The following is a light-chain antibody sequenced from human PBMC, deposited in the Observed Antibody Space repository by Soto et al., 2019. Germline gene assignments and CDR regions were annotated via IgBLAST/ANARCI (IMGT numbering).Light chain of an antibody. J-gene: IGKJ4*01. CDR1: QSLSKY. CDR2: DAS. Sequence: EIVLTQSPATLSLSPGERATLSCRASQSLSKYLAWYQQKPGQAPRLLMYDASNRATGIPARFSGSGSGTDFTLTISSLEPEDFAVYYCQQRSNWRGTFGGGTKVEIK. CDR3: QQRSNWRGT. V-gene: IGKV3-11*01.